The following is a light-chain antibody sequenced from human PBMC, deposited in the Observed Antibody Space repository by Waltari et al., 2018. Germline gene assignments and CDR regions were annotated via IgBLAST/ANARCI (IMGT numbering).Light chain of an antibody. Sequence: QSALTQPPSVSKSLGQSVTISCTGPSSDIGGYNGFSWYQQHSGTAPRLLIYEVSKRPSGVSDRFSGSKSGNTASLTISGLQAEDEADYYCGSYRSGSTLLFGGGTRLTVL. CDR1: SSDIGGYNG. CDR3: GSYRSGSTLL. V-gene: IGLV2-18*02. CDR2: EVS. J-gene: IGLJ2*01.